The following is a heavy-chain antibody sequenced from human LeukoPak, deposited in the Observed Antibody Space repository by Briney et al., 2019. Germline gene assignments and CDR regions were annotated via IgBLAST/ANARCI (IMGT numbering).Heavy chain of an antibody. V-gene: IGHV3-48*04. D-gene: IGHD3/OR15-3a*01. CDR3: ARVGTGYDFDY. CDR1: GFTFRSYS. J-gene: IGHJ4*02. Sequence: GSLRLSCAASGFTFRSYSMNWVRQAPGKGLEWVSYISSSSSTIYYADSVKGRFTISRDNAKNSLYLQMNSLRAEDTAVYYCARVGTGYDFDYWGQGTLVTVSS. CDR2: ISSSSSTI.